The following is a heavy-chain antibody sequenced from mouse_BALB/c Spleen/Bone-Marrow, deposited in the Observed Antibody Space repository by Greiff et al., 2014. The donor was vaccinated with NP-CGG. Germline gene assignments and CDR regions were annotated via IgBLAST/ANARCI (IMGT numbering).Heavy chain of an antibody. CDR1: GFTFSTYA. Sequence: EVNLVESGGGLAKPGGSLQLSCAASGFTFSTYAMSWVRQTPEKRLEWVATISSSGSDTYYPDSVKGRFTISRDNAKNTLYLQMSSLRSENTAMFYCSRLRMITTYFDVWGAGTTVTVSS. J-gene: IGHJ1*01. CDR2: ISSSGSDT. D-gene: IGHD2-4*01. V-gene: IGHV5-9-3*01. CDR3: SRLRMITTYFDV.